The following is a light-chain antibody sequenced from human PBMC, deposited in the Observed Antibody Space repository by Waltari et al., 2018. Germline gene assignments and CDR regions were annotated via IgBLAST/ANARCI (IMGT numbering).Light chain of an antibody. CDR1: SSTIGNNY. CDR2: ENS. V-gene: IGLV1-51*02. CDR3: GTWDSSLSGAV. J-gene: IGLJ7*01. Sequence: QSVLTQPPSVSAAPGQRVTLPCSGGSSTIGNNYVSWYRQFPGTDPKLLIYENSERPSGIPGRFSGSKSGTSATLDITGLQAGDEADYYCGTWDSSLSGAVFGGGTHLTVL.